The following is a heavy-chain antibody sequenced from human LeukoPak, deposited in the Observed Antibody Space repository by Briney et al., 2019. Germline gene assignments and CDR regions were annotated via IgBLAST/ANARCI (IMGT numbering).Heavy chain of an antibody. CDR1: GDSVSSNSAA. J-gene: IGHJ4*02. CDR3: ARDLAYYGSGSYYYDY. V-gene: IGHV6-1*01. D-gene: IGHD3-10*01. Sequence: SQTLSLTCAISGDSVSSNSAAWNWIRQSPSRGLEWLGRTYYRSKWYNDYAVSVKSRITINPDTSKNQFSLQLNSVTPEDTAVYYCARDLAYYGSGSYYYDYWGQGTLVTVSS. CDR2: TYYRSKWYN.